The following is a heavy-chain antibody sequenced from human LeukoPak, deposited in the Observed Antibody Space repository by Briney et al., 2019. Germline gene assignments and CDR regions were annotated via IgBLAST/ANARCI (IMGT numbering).Heavy chain of an antibody. D-gene: IGHD5-18*01. CDR1: GFTFSSNR. V-gene: IGHV3-74*01. Sequence: PGGSLRLSCAASGFTFSSNRRHWGRQAPGKGLVWVSRINTDGSSTAYADSVKGRFTISRDNAKNTLYLQMNSLRAEDTAVHYWARDGGYTYGYFDYWGQGILVTVSS. CDR2: INTDGSST. J-gene: IGHJ4*02. CDR3: ARDGGYTYGYFDY.